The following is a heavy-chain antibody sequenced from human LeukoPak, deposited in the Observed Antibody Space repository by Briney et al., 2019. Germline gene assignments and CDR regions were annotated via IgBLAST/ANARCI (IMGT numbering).Heavy chain of an antibody. CDR3: TFLQYGSGSYFDY. D-gene: IGHD3-10*01. CDR1: GFTFGDYA. V-gene: IGHV3-49*04. J-gene: IGHJ4*02. CDR2: IRSKAYGGTT. Sequence: QAGGSLRLSCTASGFTFGDYAMSWVRQAPGKGLEWVGFIRSKAYGGTTEYAASVKGRFTISRDDSKSIAYLQMNSLKTEDTAVYYCTFLQYGSGSYFDYWGQGTLVTVSS.